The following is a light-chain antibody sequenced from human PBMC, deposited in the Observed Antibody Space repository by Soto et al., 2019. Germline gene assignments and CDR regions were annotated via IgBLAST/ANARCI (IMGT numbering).Light chain of an antibody. J-gene: IGKJ1*01. V-gene: IGKV1-39*01. CDR3: QQSYGSLTWT. CDR2: AAS. CDR1: QSISSY. Sequence: DIQMPQSPSSLSASVGDRVTITCRASQSISSYLNWYQQKPGKAPKLLIYAASSLQSGVPSRFSGSGSGPDFILSISSLQHEDFATYYCQQSYGSLTWTFGQGTRVEIK.